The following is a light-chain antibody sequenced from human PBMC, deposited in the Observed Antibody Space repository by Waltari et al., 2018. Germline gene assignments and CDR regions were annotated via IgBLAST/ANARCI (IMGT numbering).Light chain of an antibody. J-gene: IGKJ2*01. Sequence: ILWAQSPAFLFASVGADVNIPFRASRSINMYLNWYPQEPGKAPKLLMYSVASLQSGVPSRFSGSGSGTDFTLTISSLQPEDFATYDCQQSYITPRTFGQGTKLEI. CDR1: RSINMY. CDR3: QQSYITPRT. CDR2: SVA. V-gene: IGKV1-39*01.